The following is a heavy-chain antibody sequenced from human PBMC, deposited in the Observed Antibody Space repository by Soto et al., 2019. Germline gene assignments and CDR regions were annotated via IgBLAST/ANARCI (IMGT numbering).Heavy chain of an antibody. J-gene: IGHJ4*02. Sequence: GASVKVSCKASGGTFSRYAIRSVRQARGQRLEWIGWLVVGSGNTHYAQHFQERVTLTRDMSTGTAYMELSSLRSEDTAVYYCAAVPVLRFLKWLPAYFDYWGQGTLVTVSS. D-gene: IGHD3-3*01. CDR2: LVVGSGNT. CDR3: AAVPVLRFLKWLPAYFDY. V-gene: IGHV1-58*02. CDR1: GGTFSRYA.